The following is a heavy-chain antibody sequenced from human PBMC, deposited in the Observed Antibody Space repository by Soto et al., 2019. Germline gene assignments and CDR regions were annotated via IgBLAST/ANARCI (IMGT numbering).Heavy chain of an antibody. Sequence: EVQLVESGGGLVQPGGSLRLSCAASGFTFSSYAMHWVRQAPGEGVEYVSAIRSHGGSTYYANSVKCRFTISRDNSKNTLYGQMGSLRAADMAVYYCARHGRQEREYYYYYDMDVWVKGTTVTDSS. V-gene: IGHV3-64*01. CDR3: ARHGRQEREYYYYYDMDV. J-gene: IGHJ6*03. D-gene: IGHD1-26*01. CDR1: GFTFSSYA. CDR2: IRSHGGST.